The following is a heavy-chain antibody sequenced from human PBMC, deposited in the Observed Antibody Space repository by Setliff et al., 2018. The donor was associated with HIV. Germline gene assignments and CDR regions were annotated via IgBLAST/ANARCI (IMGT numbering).Heavy chain of an antibody. D-gene: IGHD4-17*01. CDR2: IYYNGGT. Sequence: LSLTCTVSGASISSYYWSWIRQPPGKGLEWIGYIYYNGGTNYNPSLKSRVSISVDTSKNQFSLKLSSVTAADTAVYYCARGDNYGGIQYFQHWGQGTLVTVSS. CDR3: ARGDNYGGIQYFQH. V-gene: IGHV4-59*01. CDR1: GASISSYY. J-gene: IGHJ1*01.